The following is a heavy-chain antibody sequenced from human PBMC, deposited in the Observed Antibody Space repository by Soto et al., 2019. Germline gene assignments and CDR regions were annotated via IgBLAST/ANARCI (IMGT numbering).Heavy chain of an antibody. CDR2: IKSGSDSGAA. J-gene: IGHJ6*02. V-gene: IGHV3-15*01. Sequence: PGGSLRLSCAASGFTFSHAWMSWVRQAPGKGLEWVGRIKSGSDSGAADTAAPVKGRFTISRDDSKNTLYLHMNSLKTEDTGVYYCATPRPGVTTAGRDPFYYYGMDVWGQGTTVTVSS. CDR3: ATPRPGVTTAGRDPFYYYGMDV. CDR1: GFTFSHAW. D-gene: IGHD6-25*01.